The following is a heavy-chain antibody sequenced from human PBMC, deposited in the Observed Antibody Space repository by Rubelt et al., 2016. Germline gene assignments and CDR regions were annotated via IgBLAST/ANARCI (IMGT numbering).Heavy chain of an antibody. J-gene: IGHJ4*02. V-gene: IGHV3-23*04. CDR2: IRGSGGAT. CDR3: AKSTSNTITYYFDY. CDR1: GFTFSTYA. Sequence: EVQLVESGGDLVQPEGSLRLSCAASGFTFSTYAMSWFRQSPGKGLEWVSGIRGSGGATVDAEYAKGRLRVSRDNSENTLYLQMNSLRAEDTAVYYCAKSTSNTITYYFDYWGQGSLVTVSS. D-gene: IGHD1-14*01.